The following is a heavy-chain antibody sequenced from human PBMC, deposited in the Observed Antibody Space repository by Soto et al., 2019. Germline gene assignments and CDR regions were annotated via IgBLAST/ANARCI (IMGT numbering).Heavy chain of an antibody. CDR2: VNANCGSP. Sequence: QVQLVQSGAEVKPPGASVKISCTSSGYMFTNYFIHWVRLAPGQGLQWIGIVNANCGSPGTAQKSPATLPTSIDSSPSSVSLEATSLRLAATGVYFCARGGSAVLVPDDVHVDQSGMDLWAQGTTVTVS. V-gene: IGHV1-46*01. CDR3: ARGGSAVLVPDDVHVDQSGMDL. J-gene: IGHJ6*02. D-gene: IGHD3-3*02. CDR1: GYMFTNYF.